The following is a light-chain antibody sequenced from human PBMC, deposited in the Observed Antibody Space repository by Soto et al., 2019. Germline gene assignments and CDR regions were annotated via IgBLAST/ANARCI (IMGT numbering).Light chain of an antibody. CDR1: QSISNW. CDR2: KAS. CDR3: QQYDTYPRT. Sequence: DIQMTQSPSTLSASVGDRVTITCRASQSISNWLAWYQQKPGKAPKLLIFKASTLESGVTSRVSGSGSGTEFTLNLSSLQPDDFATYHCQQYDTYPRTFGQGTKVDIK. J-gene: IGKJ1*01. V-gene: IGKV1-5*03.